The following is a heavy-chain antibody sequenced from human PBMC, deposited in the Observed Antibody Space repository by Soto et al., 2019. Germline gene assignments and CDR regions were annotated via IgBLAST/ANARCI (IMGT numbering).Heavy chain of an antibody. CDR1: GLTFWSYS. V-gene: IGHV3-48*02. Sequence: PGGSLRLSCAASGLTFWSYSMNWVRQAPGKGLEWVSYISSSSSTIYYADSVKGRFTISRDNAKNSLYLQMNSLRDEDTAVYYCARAEPYYYDSSGYPFDYWGQGTLVTVSS. CDR2: ISSSSSTI. D-gene: IGHD3-22*01. J-gene: IGHJ4*02. CDR3: ARAEPYYYDSSGYPFDY.